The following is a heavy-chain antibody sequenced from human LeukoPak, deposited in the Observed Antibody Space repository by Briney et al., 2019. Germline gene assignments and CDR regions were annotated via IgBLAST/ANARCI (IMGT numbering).Heavy chain of an antibody. D-gene: IGHD4-23*01. Sequence: PGGSLRLSCAASGFTVSSNYMSWVRQAPGKGLEWVSVTYTGGSTNYADSVEGRFSISRDNSKNTLYLQMNSPRAEDTAVYYCARVDVVTVGKNAFDIWGQGTMVTVSS. V-gene: IGHV3-53*01. CDR1: GFTVSSNY. CDR3: ARVDVVTVGKNAFDI. CDR2: TYTGGST. J-gene: IGHJ3*02.